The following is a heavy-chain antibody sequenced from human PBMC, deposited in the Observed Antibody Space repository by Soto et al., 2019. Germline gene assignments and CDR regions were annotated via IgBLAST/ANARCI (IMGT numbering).Heavy chain of an antibody. CDR1: GGSVSSGSYY. CDR2: IYYSGST. D-gene: IGHD1-26*01. J-gene: IGHJ6*02. CDR3: ARVAPAHGAAGVGATSYYYYYYGMDV. V-gene: IGHV4-61*01. Sequence: KSSETLSLTCTVSGGSVSSGSYYWSWIRQPPGKGLEWIGYIYYSGSTNYNPSLKSRVTISVDTSKNQFSLKLSSVTAADTAVYYCARVAPAHGAAGVGATSYYYYYYGMDVWGQGTTVTVS.